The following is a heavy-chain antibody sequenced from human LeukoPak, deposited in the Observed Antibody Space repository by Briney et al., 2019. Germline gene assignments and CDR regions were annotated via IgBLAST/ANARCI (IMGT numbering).Heavy chain of an antibody. CDR2: ISGSGGST. D-gene: IGHD3-16*01. CDR3: AKDSTPTGGVW. Sequence: PGGSLRLSCAASGYTFSSYAMSWVRQAPGKGLEWVSAISGSGGSTYYADSVKGRFTISRDNSKDTLYLQMNSLRAEDTAVYYCAKDSTPTGGVWWGQGTLVTVSS. V-gene: IGHV3-23*01. J-gene: IGHJ4*02. CDR1: GYTFSSYA.